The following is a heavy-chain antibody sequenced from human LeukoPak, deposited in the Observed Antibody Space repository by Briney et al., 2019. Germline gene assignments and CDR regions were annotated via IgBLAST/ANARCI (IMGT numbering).Heavy chain of an antibody. V-gene: IGHV1-2*02. CDR3: ARDATPAAATPYYYYYYMDV. CDR1: GYTFTSYY. J-gene: IGHJ6*03. D-gene: IGHD2-2*02. Sequence: ASVKVSCKASGYTFTSYYMHWVRQAPGQGLEWMGWINPNSGGTNYAQKFQGRVTMTRDTSISTAYMELSRLRSDDTAVYYCARDATPAAATPYYYYYYMDVWGKGTTVTVSS. CDR2: INPNSGGT.